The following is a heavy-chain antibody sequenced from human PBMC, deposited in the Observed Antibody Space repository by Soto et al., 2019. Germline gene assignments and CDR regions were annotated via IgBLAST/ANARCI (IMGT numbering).Heavy chain of an antibody. J-gene: IGHJ4*02. CDR3: ASLGRTVTTFAY. CDR1: GGSISSSSYY. CDR2: IYYSGST. V-gene: IGHV4-39*01. D-gene: IGHD4-17*01. Sequence: QLQLQESGPGLVKPSETLSLTCTVSGGSISSSSYYWGWIRQPPGKGLEWIGSIYYSGSTYYNPSLKRRVTIYVHTSKNQFSLKLSSVTAADTAVYYCASLGRTVTTFAYWGQGTLVTVSS.